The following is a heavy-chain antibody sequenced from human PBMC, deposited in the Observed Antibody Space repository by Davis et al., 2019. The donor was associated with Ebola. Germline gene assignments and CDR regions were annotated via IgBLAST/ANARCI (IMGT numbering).Heavy chain of an antibody. Sequence: SETLSLTCTVSGGSISSYYWSWIRQPPGKGLEWIGYIYYSGNTNYNPSLKSRVTISVDTSKNQFSLKLSSVTAADTAVYYCARELGYCSGGSCYSGWFDPWGQGTLVTVSS. CDR3: ARELGYCSGGSCYSGWFDP. D-gene: IGHD2-15*01. CDR2: IYYSGNT. CDR1: GGSISSYY. J-gene: IGHJ5*02. V-gene: IGHV4-59*12.